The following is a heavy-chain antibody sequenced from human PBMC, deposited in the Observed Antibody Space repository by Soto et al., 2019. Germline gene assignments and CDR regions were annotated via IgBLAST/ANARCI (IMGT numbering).Heavy chain of an antibody. CDR1: GGSISSSSYY. D-gene: IGHD1-20*01. Sequence: SETLSLTCTVSGGSISSSSYYWGWIRQPPGKGLEWIGSIYYSGSTYYNPSLKSRVTISVDTSKNQFSLKLSSVTAADTAVYYCAKVGGPSIAGTSYYYYGMDVWGQGTTVTVSS. V-gene: IGHV4-39*01. CDR2: IYYSGST. J-gene: IGHJ6*02. CDR3: AKVGGPSIAGTSYYYYGMDV.